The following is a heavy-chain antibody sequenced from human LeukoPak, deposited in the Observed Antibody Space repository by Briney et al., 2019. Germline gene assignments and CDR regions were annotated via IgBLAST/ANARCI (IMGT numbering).Heavy chain of an antibody. Sequence: PSETLSLTCTFSGGSISPYYWSWIRQPAGKGLEWIGRLYSTGSTICNPSLKSRVTMSVDTSKNQFSLKLRSVTAADTAVYYCVRDVSQPYYYADWGQGTLVTVSS. CDR3: VRDVSQPYYYAD. V-gene: IGHV4-4*07. CDR2: LYSTGST. CDR1: GGSISPYY. J-gene: IGHJ4*02. D-gene: IGHD2-2*01.